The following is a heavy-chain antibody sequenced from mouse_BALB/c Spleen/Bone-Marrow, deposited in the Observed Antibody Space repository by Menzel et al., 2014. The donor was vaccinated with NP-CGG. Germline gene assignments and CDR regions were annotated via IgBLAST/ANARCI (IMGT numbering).Heavy chain of an antibody. CDR2: ISYSGST. D-gene: IGHD1-1*01. CDR3: ARGGGSSYNYAMDY. Sequence: EVMLVESGPSLVKPSQTLSLTCSVTGDSITSGYWNWIRKFPGNKLEYMGHISYSGSTYYNPSLKSRISITRDTSKNQYYLQLNSVTTEDTATYYCARGGGSSYNYAMDYWGQGTSVTVSS. CDR1: GDSITSGY. V-gene: IGHV3-8*02. J-gene: IGHJ4*01.